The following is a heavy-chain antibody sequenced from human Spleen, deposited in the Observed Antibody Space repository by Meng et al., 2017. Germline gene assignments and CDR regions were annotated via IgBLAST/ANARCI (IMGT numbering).Heavy chain of an antibody. V-gene: IGHV1-69*01. CDR1: GGTFSSYA. Sequence: VQSGAEVKKPGSSVKVSCKASGGTFSSYAISWVRQAPGQGREWMGGIIPIFGTANYAQKFQGRVTITADESTSTAYMELSSLRSEDTAVYYCARDEDISAAGKLFGDYWGQGTLVTVSS. CDR3: ARDEDISAAGKLFGDY. D-gene: IGHD6-25*01. CDR2: IIPIFGTA. J-gene: IGHJ4*02.